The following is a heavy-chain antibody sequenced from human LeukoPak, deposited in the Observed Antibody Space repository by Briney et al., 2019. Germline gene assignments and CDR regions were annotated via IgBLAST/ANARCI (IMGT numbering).Heavy chain of an antibody. D-gene: IGHD4-17*01. CDR1: GYTFTNYG. V-gene: IGHV1-18*01. J-gene: IGHJ4*02. CDR2: ISAYNGNT. CDR3: ARGARMTTVTAADY. Sequence: ASVKVSCKASGYTFTNYGISWVRQAPGQGLEWMGWISAYNGNTNYAQKLQGRVTMTTDTSTSTAYMELRSLRSDDTAVYYCARGARMTTVTAADYWGQGTLVTVSS.